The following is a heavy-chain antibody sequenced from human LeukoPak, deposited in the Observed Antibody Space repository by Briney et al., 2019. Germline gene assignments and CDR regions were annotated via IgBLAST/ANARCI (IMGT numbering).Heavy chain of an antibody. J-gene: IGHJ6*03. CDR3: ARDEGQLWFYNYYYYMDV. CDR2: IYHSGST. D-gene: IGHD5-18*01. V-gene: IGHV4-39*07. CDR1: GDSISSSSSY. Sequence: HSETLSLTCTVSGDSISSSSSYWGWIRQPPGEGLEWIGSIYHSGSTYYNPSLKSRVTISVDTSKNQFSLKLSSVTAADTAVYYCARDEGQLWFYNYYYYMDVWGKGITVTVSS.